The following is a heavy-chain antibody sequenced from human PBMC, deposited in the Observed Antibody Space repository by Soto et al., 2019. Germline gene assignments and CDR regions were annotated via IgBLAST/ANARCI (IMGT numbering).Heavy chain of an antibody. CDR1: GYTFTSYG. CDR2: ISAYNGNT. Sequence: QVQLVQSGAEVKKPGASVKVSCKASGYTFTSYGISWARQAPGQGLEWMGWISAYNGNTNYAQKLQGRVTMTTDTASSTADMELRSLRSDDTAVYYCARADRYDFWSPGGYYYYMDVWGKGTTVTVSS. CDR3: ARADRYDFWSPGGYYYYMDV. V-gene: IGHV1-18*01. J-gene: IGHJ6*03. D-gene: IGHD3-3*01.